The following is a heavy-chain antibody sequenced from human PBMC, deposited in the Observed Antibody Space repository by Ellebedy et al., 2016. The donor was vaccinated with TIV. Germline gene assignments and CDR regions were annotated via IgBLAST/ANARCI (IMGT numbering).Heavy chain of an antibody. CDR3: ARGRLDIVVVPACPANWFDP. CDR1: GGSFSGYY. D-gene: IGHD2-2*03. CDR2: INHSGST. J-gene: IGHJ5*02. Sequence: SETLSLTCAVYGGSFSGYYWSWIRQPPGKGLEWIGEINHSGSTNYNPSLKSRVTISVDTSKNQFSLKLSSVTAADTAVYYCARGRLDIVVVPACPANWFDPWGQGTLVTVSS. V-gene: IGHV4-34*01.